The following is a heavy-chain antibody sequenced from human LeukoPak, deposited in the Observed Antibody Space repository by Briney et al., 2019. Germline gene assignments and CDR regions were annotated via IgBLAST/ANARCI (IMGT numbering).Heavy chain of an antibody. CDR3: AREGNPKGLVPAAIDFRLDY. CDR2: INHSGST. D-gene: IGHD2-2*01. J-gene: IGHJ4*02. V-gene: IGHV4-34*01. CDR1: GGSFSGYY. Sequence: SETLSLTCAVYGGSFSGYYWSWIRQPPGKGLEWIGEINHSGSTNYNPSLKSRVTISVDTSKNQFSLKLSSVTAADTAVYYCAREGNPKGLVPAAIDFRLDYRGQGTLVTVSS.